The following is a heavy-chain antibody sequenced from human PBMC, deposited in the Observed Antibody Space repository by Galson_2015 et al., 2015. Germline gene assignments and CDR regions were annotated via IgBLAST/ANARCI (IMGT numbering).Heavy chain of an antibody. CDR2: MNPNSGKT. CDR3: ARGDFGLPTFDY. J-gene: IGHJ4*02. V-gene: IGHV1-8*01. CDR1: GYTFTSYD. Sequence: SVKVSCKASGYTFTSYDVNWVRQAPGQGLEWVGRMNPNSGKTGYAQKFQGRITMTRNASISTAYMELSSLRSADTAVYYCARGDFGLPTFDYWGQGALVAVSS. D-gene: IGHD3/OR15-3a*01.